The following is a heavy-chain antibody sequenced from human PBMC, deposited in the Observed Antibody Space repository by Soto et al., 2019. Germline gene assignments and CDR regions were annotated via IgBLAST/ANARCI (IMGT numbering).Heavy chain of an antibody. Sequence: QLQLQESGSGLVKPSQTLSLTCTVSGGSISSGGYSWSWIRQPPGKGLEWIGYIYPSGNTYYNPSVKSRVTISVDRSKNQFSLNLSSVTAADTAMYYCARGALDFGSGSFSSYYFDYWGQGTLVTVSS. V-gene: IGHV4-30-2*01. CDR1: GGSISSGGYS. CDR2: IYPSGNT. D-gene: IGHD3-10*01. CDR3: ARGALDFGSGSFSSYYFDY. J-gene: IGHJ4*02.